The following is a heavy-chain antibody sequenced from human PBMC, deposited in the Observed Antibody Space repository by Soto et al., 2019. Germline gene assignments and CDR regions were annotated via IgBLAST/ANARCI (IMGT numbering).Heavy chain of an antibody. D-gene: IGHD6-13*01. CDR3: ARGGQLVHFGGYYYYYYYMAV. CDR1: GFTFSSYW. Sequence: EVQLVESGGGLVQPGGSLRLSCAASGFTFSSYWMHWVRQAPGKGLVWVSRINSDGSSTSYADSVKGRFTISRDNAKNTLYLQMNSLRADDTAVYYCARGGQLVHFGGYYYYYYYMAVWGKGTTVTVSS. J-gene: IGHJ6*03. CDR2: INSDGSST. V-gene: IGHV3-74*01.